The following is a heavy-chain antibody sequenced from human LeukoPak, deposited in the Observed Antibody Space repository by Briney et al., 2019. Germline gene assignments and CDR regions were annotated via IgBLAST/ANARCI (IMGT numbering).Heavy chain of an antibody. Sequence: GGSLRLSCAASGFSFDVYDMSGVRQAPGKGLEWVSGINWSGGSPGYADSVKGRFTISRDNAKNSLYLQVSSLRAEDTALYYCAREEGGYFDYWGQGTLVTVSS. J-gene: IGHJ4*02. V-gene: IGHV3-20*04. D-gene: IGHD3-16*01. CDR2: INWSGGSP. CDR3: AREEGGYFDY. CDR1: GFSFDVYD.